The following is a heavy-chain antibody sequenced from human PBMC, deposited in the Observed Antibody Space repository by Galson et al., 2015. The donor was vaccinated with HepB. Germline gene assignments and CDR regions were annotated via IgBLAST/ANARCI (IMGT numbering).Heavy chain of an antibody. D-gene: IGHD3-22*01. CDR3: TRARYYYDSSGYFEEDYVYGMDV. J-gene: IGHJ6*02. CDR1: GFTFGDYA. Sequence: SLRLSCAASGFTFGDYAMSWVRQAPGKGLEWVGFIRSKAYGGTTEYAASVKGRFTISRDDSKSIAYLQMNSLKTEDTAVYYCTRARYYYDSSGYFEEDYVYGMDVWGQGTTVTVSS. CDR2: IRSKAYGGTT. V-gene: IGHV3-49*04.